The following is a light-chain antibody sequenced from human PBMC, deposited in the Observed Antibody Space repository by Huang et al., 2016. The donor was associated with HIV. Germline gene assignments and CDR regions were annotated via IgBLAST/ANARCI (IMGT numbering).Light chain of an antibody. Sequence: DIQMTQSPSSLSVSVGDRVTITCRASQNINNYLNWYQQRPGKAPNLLIFGASSLQNGDPSRCSGSGSGTVFTLTISSLQPEDFATYYCQQTSTAPMYSFGQGTELEIK. J-gene: IGKJ2*03. CDR3: QQTSTAPMYS. V-gene: IGKV1-39*01. CDR1: QNINNY. CDR2: GAS.